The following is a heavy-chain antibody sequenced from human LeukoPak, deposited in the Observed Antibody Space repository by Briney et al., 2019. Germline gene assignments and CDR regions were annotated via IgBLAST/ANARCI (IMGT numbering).Heavy chain of an antibody. CDR1: GFTFTNYW. D-gene: IGHD3-10*01. CDR2: LPPDELDI. V-gene: IGHV3-74*01. J-gene: IGHJ4*02. CDR3: FREGGD. Sequence: GGSLRLSCAASGFTFTNYWMHWVRQAPGMGLVWVSRLPPDELDIIYADSVKGRFTVSRDNAKNTVYLQMNSLRVEDTAIYYCFREGGDWGQGTLVTVSS.